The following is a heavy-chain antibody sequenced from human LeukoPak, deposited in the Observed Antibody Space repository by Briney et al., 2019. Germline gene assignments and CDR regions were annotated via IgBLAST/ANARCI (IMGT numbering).Heavy chain of an antibody. CDR3: ARGDDSGYYDYFDY. CDR2: IYTGGNT. D-gene: IGHD3-22*01. Sequence: GGSLRLSCAASGFTVDSNYLSWVRQAPGKGLEWVSAIYTGGNTYYAASVKGRFTISRDFSKNTVFLHMNSLRAEDTAMYYCARGDDSGYYDYFDYWGQGALVTVSS. CDR1: GFTVDSNY. J-gene: IGHJ4*02. V-gene: IGHV3-53*01.